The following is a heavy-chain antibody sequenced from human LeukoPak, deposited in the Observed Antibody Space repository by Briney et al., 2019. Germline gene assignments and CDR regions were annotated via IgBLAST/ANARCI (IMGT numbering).Heavy chain of an antibody. V-gene: IGHV3-48*01. Sequence: GGSLRLSCVASGFASSRFSMNWVRQAPGKGLEWLSYISSGGKTIYYADSVKGRFTISRDNSKNTLYLQMNSLRAEDTAVYYCARGPLRSTVTTVLLGYWGQGTLVTVSS. CDR3: ARGPLRSTVTTVLLGY. CDR2: ISSGGKTI. CDR1: GFASSRFS. D-gene: IGHD4-17*01. J-gene: IGHJ4*02.